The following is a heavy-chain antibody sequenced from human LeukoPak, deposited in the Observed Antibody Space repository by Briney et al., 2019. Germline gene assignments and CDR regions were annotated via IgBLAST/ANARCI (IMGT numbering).Heavy chain of an antibody. V-gene: IGHV3-48*01. Sequence: GGSLRLSCAASGFTFSSYSMNWVRQAPGKGLEWVSYISSSRSTIYYADSVKGRFTISRDNAKNSLYLQMNSLRAEDTAVYYCARARFGAAHAFDIWGQGTMVTVSS. CDR2: ISSSRSTI. J-gene: IGHJ3*02. CDR1: GFTFSSYS. CDR3: ARARFGAAHAFDI. D-gene: IGHD3-16*01.